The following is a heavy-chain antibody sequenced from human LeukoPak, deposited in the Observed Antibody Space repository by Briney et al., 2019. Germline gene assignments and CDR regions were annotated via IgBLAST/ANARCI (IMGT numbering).Heavy chain of an antibody. CDR3: ARLKVWFGERAFDI. D-gene: IGHD3-10*01. V-gene: IGHV3-7*01. J-gene: IGHJ3*02. Sequence: PGGSLRLSCAASGFTFSSYWMSWVRQAPGKGLEWVANIKQDGSEKYYVDSVKGRFTISRDNAKNSLYLQMNSLRAEDTAVYYCARLKVWFGERAFDIWGQGTMVTVSS. CDR2: IKQDGSEK. CDR1: GFTFSSYW.